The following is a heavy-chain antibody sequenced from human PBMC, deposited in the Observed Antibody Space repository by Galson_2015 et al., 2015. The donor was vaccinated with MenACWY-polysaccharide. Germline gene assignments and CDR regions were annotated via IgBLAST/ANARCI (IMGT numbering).Heavy chain of an antibody. D-gene: IGHD2-15*01. CDR1: GGSLSSYS. CDR2: IIPFATKE. CDR3: ARVDCSGGRCYVAD. J-gene: IGHJ4*02. Sequence: SVKVSCKASGGSLSSYSIGWVRQAPGQGLEWMGRIIPFATKENYAQKFQGRVTISADTSINTVYMQLTSLTSDDTAVYFCARVDCSGGRCYVADWCQGTLVTVAS. V-gene: IGHV1-69*02.